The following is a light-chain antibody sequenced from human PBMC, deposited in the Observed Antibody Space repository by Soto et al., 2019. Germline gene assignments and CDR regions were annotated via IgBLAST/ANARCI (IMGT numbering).Light chain of an antibody. CDR3: QKYNSAPRIT. J-gene: IGKJ3*01. V-gene: IGKV1-27*01. CDR2: AAS. CDR1: QGISNY. Sequence: DIQMTQSRTSLSASVGDRVTITCRASQGISNYLAWYQQKPGKVPKLLIYAASTLQSGVPSRFSGSGSGTDFTLTISSLQPEDVATYYCQKYNSAPRITFGPGTKVDIK.